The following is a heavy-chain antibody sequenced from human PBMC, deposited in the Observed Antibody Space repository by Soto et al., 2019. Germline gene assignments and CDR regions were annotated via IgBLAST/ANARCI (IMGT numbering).Heavy chain of an antibody. CDR2: LYYGGT. Sequence: PSETLSLTCEVSGVSVSNRTHYWTWLRQPPGKGLEWIGFLYYGGTNYNPSLKSRLTIALDTSKNQISLNLSSVTAADTAVYYCVRELWLTARLDYKYCYYRLYLWGQGTRVTVSS. CDR1: GVSVSNRTHY. V-gene: IGHV4-61*01. D-gene: IGHD3-10*01. CDR3: VRELWLTARLDYKYCYYRLYL. J-gene: IGHJ6*02.